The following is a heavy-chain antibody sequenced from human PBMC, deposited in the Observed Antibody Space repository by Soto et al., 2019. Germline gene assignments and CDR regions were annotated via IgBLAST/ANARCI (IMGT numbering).Heavy chain of an antibody. CDR2: FNPQDGET. CDR1: GYTLTELS. Sequence: GASVKVSCKVSGYTLTELSMHWLRQAPGKELEWMGGFNPQDGETIYERKFQGRVTMTDDTSTDTDYMELSSLRSEDTAVYYCATPLLTDRYYYGMDVWGQGTTVTVSS. CDR3: ATPLLTDRYYYGMDV. J-gene: IGHJ6*02. V-gene: IGHV1-24*01.